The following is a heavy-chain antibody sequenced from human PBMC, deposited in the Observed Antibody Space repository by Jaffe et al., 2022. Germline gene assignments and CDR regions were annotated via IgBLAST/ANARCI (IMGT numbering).Heavy chain of an antibody. V-gene: IGHV3-48*03. D-gene: IGHD3-22*01. CDR2: ISSSGSTI. CDR3: ARDLQTYYYDSSGYYYSIHAFDI. CDR1: GFTFSSYE. Sequence: EVQLVESGGGLVQPGGSLRLSCAASGFTFSSYEMNWVRQAPGKGLEWVSYISSSGSTIYYADSVKGRFTISRDNAKNSLYLQMNSLRAEDTAVYYCARDLQTYYYDSSGYYYSIHAFDIWGQGTMVTVSS. J-gene: IGHJ3*02.